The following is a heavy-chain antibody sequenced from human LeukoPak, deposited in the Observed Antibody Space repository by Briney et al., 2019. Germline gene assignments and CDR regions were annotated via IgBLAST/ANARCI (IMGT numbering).Heavy chain of an antibody. Sequence: PSETLSLTCTVSGGSISSHYWTWGRQPAGKGLEWVGRIYTSGSTHYNPSLKSRVSMSVDTSKAQFSLKLSSVTAADTAVYYCARGSPSGASYFSYCGQATLVTASS. CDR2: IYTSGST. V-gene: IGHV4-4*07. CDR1: GGSISSHY. J-gene: IGHJ1*01. D-gene: IGHD1-26*01. CDR3: ARGSPSGASYFSY.